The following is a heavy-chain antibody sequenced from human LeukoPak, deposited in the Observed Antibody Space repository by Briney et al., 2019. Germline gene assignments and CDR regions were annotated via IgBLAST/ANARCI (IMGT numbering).Heavy chain of an antibody. J-gene: IGHJ3*02. CDR2: ISGSTTK. CDR3: VRDVGYAFDI. Sequence: GGSLRLSCAASGFTFSSYSMNWVRQAPGKGLEWISYISGSTTKFYVDSVKGRFTISRDNAKNSLYLQMNSLRDEDTAVYYCVRDVGYAFDIWGQGAMVTVSS. D-gene: IGHD1-26*01. CDR1: GFTFSSYS. V-gene: IGHV3-48*02.